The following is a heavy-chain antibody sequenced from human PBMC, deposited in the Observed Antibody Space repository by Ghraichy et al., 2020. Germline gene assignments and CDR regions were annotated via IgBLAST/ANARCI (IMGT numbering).Heavy chain of an antibody. CDR1: GGSISSGGYY. CDR2: IYYSGST. V-gene: IGHV4-31*03. D-gene: IGHD2-15*01. CDR3: ARSPSGYCSGGSCRVDYFDY. J-gene: IGHJ4*02. Sequence: SETLSLTCTVSGGSISSGGYYWSWIRQHPGKGLEWIGYIYYSGSTYYNPSLKSRVTISVDTSKNQFSLKLSSVTAADTAVYYCARSPSGYCSGGSCRVDYFDYWGQGTLVTVSS.